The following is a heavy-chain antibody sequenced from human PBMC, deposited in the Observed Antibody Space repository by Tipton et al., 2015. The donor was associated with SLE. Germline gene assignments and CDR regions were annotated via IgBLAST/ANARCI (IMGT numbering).Heavy chain of an antibody. CDR2: ISGDGSST. Sequence: GSLRLSCAASGFSFDDYAMHWVRQTSGKGLEWVSLISGDGSSTYYADSVRGRFTISRDNSKNSLYLQMNSLRTEDTALYFCAQGGYFDWFEGYWGQGTLVTVSS. D-gene: IGHD3-9*01. J-gene: IGHJ4*02. CDR1: GFSFDDYA. CDR3: AQGGYFDWFEGY. V-gene: IGHV3-43*02.